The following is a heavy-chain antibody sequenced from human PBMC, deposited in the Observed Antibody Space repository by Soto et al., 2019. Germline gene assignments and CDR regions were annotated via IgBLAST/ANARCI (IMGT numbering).Heavy chain of an antibody. D-gene: IGHD6-19*01. Sequence: PSETLSLTCAVSGYSISSGYYWGWIRQPPGKGLEWIGSIYHSGSTYYNPSLKSRVTISVDTSKNQFSLKLSSVTAADTAVYYCARGFGGAVAGTHPAFDYWGQGTVGKVS. CDR1: GYSISSGYY. CDR3: ARGFGGAVAGTHPAFDY. CDR2: IYHSGST. J-gene: IGHJ4*02. V-gene: IGHV4-38-2*01.